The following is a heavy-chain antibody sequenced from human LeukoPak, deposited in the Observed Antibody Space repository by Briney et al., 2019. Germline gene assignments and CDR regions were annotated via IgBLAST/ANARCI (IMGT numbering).Heavy chain of an antibody. V-gene: IGHV4-34*01. D-gene: IGHD3-22*01. CDR3: AREIGGYYRYFDY. Sequence: SETLSLTCAVYGGSFSGYYWSWIRQPPGKGLEWIGEINHSGSTNYNPSLKSRVTISVDTSKNQFSLKLSSVTAADTAVYYCAREIGGYYRYFDYWGQGTLVTVSS. J-gene: IGHJ4*02. CDR2: INHSGST. CDR1: GGSFSGYY.